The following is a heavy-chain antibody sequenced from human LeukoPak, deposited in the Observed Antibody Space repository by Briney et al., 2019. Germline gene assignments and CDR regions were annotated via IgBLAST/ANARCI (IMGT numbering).Heavy chain of an antibody. D-gene: IGHD3-10*01. J-gene: IGHJ4*02. Sequence: GESLKISCKGSGYSFTSYWIGWVRQMPGKGLEWMGIIYPGDSDTRYSSSFQGQVTILADKSISTAYLQWSSLKASDTAMYYCARTYYYGSGSYFPLGIDYWGQGTLVTVSS. V-gene: IGHV5-51*01. CDR3: ARTYYYGSGSYFPLGIDY. CDR1: GYSFTSYW. CDR2: IYPGDSDT.